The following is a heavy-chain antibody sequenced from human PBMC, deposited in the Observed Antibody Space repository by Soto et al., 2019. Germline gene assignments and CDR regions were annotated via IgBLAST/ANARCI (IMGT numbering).Heavy chain of an antibody. Sequence: EVQLVQSGAEVRRPGESLKISCQASGYPFSTYWIGWVRQMPGKGLEWLGIIYPDDSDTRYSPSFQGQVTMSVDKSITTAYLQWSSLRASDTAMYYCARRGAVVIGATHSPYVGFDIWGQGAMVTVSS. CDR2: IYPDDSDT. D-gene: IGHD2-15*01. J-gene: IGHJ3*02. V-gene: IGHV5-51*03. CDR1: GYPFSTYW. CDR3: ARRGAVVIGATHSPYVGFDI.